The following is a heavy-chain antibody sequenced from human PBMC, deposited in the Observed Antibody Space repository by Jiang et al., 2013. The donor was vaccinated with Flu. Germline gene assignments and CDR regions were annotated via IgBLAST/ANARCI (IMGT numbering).Heavy chain of an antibody. J-gene: IGHJ5*02. CDR3: AAGRRGYSSGLDP. CDR1: GGSISSGGYS. D-gene: IGHD6-25*01. CDR2: IYHSGST. V-gene: IGHV4-30-2*01. Sequence: GPGLVKPSQTLSLTCAVSGGSISSGGYSWSWIRQPPGKGLEWIGYIYHSGSTYYNPSLKSRVTISVDRSKNQFSLKLSSVTAADTAVYYCAAGRRGYSSGLDPWGQGTLVTVSS.